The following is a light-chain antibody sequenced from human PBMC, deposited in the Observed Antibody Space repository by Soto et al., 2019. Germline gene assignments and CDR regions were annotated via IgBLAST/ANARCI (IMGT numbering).Light chain of an antibody. CDR3: LQTYNTPWT. Sequence: DIQMTQSPSSLSASVGDRVTITCRASQSISKYLSWYHQKPGKAPKLLIYSASSLQSGVPPRFGGDRAGTNFTLTIPGLQPEDFATYYCLQTYNTPWTFGQGTNVDIK. CDR1: QSISKY. J-gene: IGKJ1*01. V-gene: IGKV1-39*01. CDR2: SAS.